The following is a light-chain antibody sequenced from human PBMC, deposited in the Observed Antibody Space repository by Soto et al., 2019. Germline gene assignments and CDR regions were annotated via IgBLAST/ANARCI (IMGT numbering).Light chain of an antibody. CDR3: QQYYNSVLT. J-gene: IGKJ4*01. CDR2: AAS. V-gene: IGKV1-39*01. CDR1: QSISNF. Sequence: IQMTQSPSSLSASLGDRVTITVRASQSISNFLNWVQHKPGNAPKVLISAASTLQSGVPPRFSGSESGTDFTLTISSLQPEDSASYYCQQYYNSVLTFGGGTKVDIK.